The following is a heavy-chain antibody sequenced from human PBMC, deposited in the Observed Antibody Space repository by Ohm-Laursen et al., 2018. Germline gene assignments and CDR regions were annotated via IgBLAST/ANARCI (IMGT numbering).Heavy chain of an antibody. CDR2: ISTSGDFT. Sequence: GSLRLSCSASGFTFSSYGMSWVRQAPVKGLEWVSTISTSGDFTYYADSVKGRFTISRDNSKNTLYLQMSSLRAEDTAIYYCANTMTTGYWGQGTLVTVSS. V-gene: IGHV3-23*01. D-gene: IGHD4-17*01. CDR1: GFTFSSYG. CDR3: ANTMTTGY. J-gene: IGHJ4*02.